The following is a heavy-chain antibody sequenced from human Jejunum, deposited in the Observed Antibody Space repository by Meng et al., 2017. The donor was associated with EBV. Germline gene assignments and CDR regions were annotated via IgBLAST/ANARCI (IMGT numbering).Heavy chain of an antibody. CDR3: AGNGYYALEY. J-gene: IGHJ4*02. CDR1: GGSISDNDW. CDR2: IYHGGGT. D-gene: IGHD3-22*01. V-gene: IGHV4-4*02. Sequence: QSLECAPRMGNPSGTLSLSSFVSGGSISDNDWWSWVRQPPGKGLEWLGEIYHGGGTNYNPSLESRVTISVDKSKNQFSLKLNSVTVADTAVYYCAGNGYYALEYWGPGILVTVSS.